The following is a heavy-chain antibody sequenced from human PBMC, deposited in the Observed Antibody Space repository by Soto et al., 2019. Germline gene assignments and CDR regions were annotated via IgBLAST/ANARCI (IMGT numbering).Heavy chain of an antibody. J-gene: IGHJ4*02. CDR3: ARPGGHSYGYPLDY. V-gene: IGHV3-30-3*01. Sequence: PXGSLRVSGAASGFTFSSYAMHWVRQAPGKGLEWVAVISYDGSNKYNADSVKGRLTISRDNSKKTLFLQMNSLRAEDTAVYYCARPGGHSYGYPLDYWGQGTPVTV. CDR2: ISYDGSNK. D-gene: IGHD5-18*01. CDR1: GFTFSSYA.